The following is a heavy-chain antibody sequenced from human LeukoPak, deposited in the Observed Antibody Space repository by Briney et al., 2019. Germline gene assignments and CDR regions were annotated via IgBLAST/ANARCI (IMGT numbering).Heavy chain of an antibody. J-gene: IGHJ4*02. CDR1: GGSISSYY. CDR3: ARGGSRWLQFGY. V-gene: IGHV4-59*12. D-gene: IGHD5-24*01. CDR2: INHSGST. Sequence: SETLSLTCTVSGGSISSYYWSWIRQPPGKGLEWIGEINHSGSTNYNPSLKSRVTISVDTSKNQFSLKLSSVTAADTAVYYCARGGSRWLQFGYWGQGTLVTVSS.